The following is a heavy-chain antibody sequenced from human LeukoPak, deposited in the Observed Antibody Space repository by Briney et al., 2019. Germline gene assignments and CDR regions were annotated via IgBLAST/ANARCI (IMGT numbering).Heavy chain of an antibody. V-gene: IGHV4-39*01. CDR1: GGSISSSSDY. J-gene: IGHJ5*02. CDR2: IYCSGST. D-gene: IGHD2-15*01. CDR3: ARLNLGYCSGGTCYPGWFDP. Sequence: SEALSLTCTVSGGSISSSSDYWGWIRQPPGKGLEWIGNIYCSGSTYYMPSLKSRVTISVDTSKNQFSLKLRSVTAADTAVYYCARLNLGYCSGGTCYPGWFDPWGQGTLVTVSS.